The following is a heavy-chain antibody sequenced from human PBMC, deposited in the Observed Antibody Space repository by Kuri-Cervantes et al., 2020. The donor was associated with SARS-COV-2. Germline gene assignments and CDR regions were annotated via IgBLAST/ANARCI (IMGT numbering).Heavy chain of an antibody. CDR2: VRRDGSNS. Sequence: GESLKISCAASGFPFSHYGMHWVRQAPGKGLEWVGFVRRDGSNSYYADSVKGRFTISRDNSKNSLYLEMNSLRPEDTAVYYCAKVETASLDYWGQGTLVTVSS. V-gene: IGHV3-30*02. D-gene: IGHD3-3*01. J-gene: IGHJ4*02. CDR1: GFPFSHYG. CDR3: AKVETASLDY.